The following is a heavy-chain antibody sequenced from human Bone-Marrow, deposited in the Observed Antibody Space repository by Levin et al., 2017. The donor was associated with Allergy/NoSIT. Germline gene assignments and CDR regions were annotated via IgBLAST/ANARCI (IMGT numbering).Heavy chain of an antibody. D-gene: IGHD4-23*01. CDR3: SRARWMDV. CDR1: DSTFGVYS. Sequence: GGSLRLSCVGSDSTFGVYSMNWIRQAPGKGPEWVSSISASTSYTHYADSLKGRVFTSRDNAKNTLFLQLNSLRAEDTAVYFCSRARWMDVWGQGTTVIVSS. CDR2: ISASTSYT. J-gene: IGHJ6*02. V-gene: IGHV3-21*01.